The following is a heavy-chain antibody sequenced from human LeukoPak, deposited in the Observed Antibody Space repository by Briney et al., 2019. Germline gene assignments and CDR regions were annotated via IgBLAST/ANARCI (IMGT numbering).Heavy chain of an antibody. CDR2: MNPDSGNT. Sequence: ASVKVSCKASGYTFTSYDINWVRQATGQGLEWMGRMNPDSGNTGYAQKFQGRVTMTRNTSISTAYMELSSLRSEDTAVYYCARGHALLWFGELYNWFDPWGQGTLVTVSS. V-gene: IGHV1-8*01. D-gene: IGHD3-10*01. CDR3: ARGHALLWFGELYNWFDP. J-gene: IGHJ5*02. CDR1: GYTFTSYD.